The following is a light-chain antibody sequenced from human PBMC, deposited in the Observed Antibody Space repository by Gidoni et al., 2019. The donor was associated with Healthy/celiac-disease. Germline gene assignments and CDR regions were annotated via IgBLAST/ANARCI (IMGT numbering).Light chain of an antibody. Sequence: DTQITQSPSSLSASVRDRVTITCRASQSISSYLNWYQQKPGKAPKLLIYAASSLQSGVPSRFSGSGSGTDFTLTISSLQPEDFATYYCQQSYSTLTWTFGQGTKVEIK. CDR3: QQSYSTLTWT. V-gene: IGKV1-39*01. CDR2: AAS. CDR1: QSISSY. J-gene: IGKJ1*01.